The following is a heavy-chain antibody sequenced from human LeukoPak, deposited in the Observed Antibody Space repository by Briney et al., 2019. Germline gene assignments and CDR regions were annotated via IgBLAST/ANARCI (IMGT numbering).Heavy chain of an antibody. J-gene: IGHJ4*02. CDR3: ARDLDYGDYPSGY. D-gene: IGHD4-17*01. CDR1: GFTFSSYA. Sequence: GGSLRLSCAASGFTFSSYAMNWVRQAPGKGLEWVSSISSSSYIYYADSVKGRFTISRDNAKNSLYLQMNSLRAEDTAVYYCARDLDYGDYPSGYWGQGALVTVSS. CDR2: ISSSSYI. V-gene: IGHV3-21*01.